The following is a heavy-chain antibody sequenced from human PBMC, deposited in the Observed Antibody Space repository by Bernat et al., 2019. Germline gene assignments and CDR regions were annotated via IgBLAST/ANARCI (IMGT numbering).Heavy chain of an antibody. J-gene: IGHJ6*03. D-gene: IGHD2-2*01. CDR2: INHSGST. CDR3: AGWPPSHCSSTSCYAYYYYYMDV. Sequence: QVQLQQWGAGLLKPSETLSLTCAVYGGSFSGYYWSWIRQPPGKGLEWIGEINHSGSTNYNPSLKSRVTISVDPSKTQFSLQLSSVTAADTAVYYCAGWPPSHCSSTSCYAYYYYYMDVWGKGTTVTVSS. CDR1: GGSFSGYY. V-gene: IGHV4-34*01.